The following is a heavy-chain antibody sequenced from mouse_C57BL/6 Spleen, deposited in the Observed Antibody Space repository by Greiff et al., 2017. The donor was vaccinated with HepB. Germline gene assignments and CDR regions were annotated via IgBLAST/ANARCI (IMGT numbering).Heavy chain of an antibody. D-gene: IGHD2-4*01. CDR2: IDPSDSET. CDR1: GYTFTSYW. CDR3: ARWGDYDENNFDY. V-gene: IGHV1-52*01. Sequence: QVQLKQPGAELVRPGSSVKLSCKASGYTFTSYWMHWVKQRPIQGLEWIGNIDPSDSETHYNQKFKDKATLTVDKSSSTAYMQLSSLTSEDSAVYYCARWGDYDENNFDYWGQGTTLTVSS. J-gene: IGHJ2*01.